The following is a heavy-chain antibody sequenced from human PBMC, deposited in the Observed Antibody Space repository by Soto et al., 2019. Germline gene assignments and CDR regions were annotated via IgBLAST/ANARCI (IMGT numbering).Heavy chain of an antibody. CDR3: AKGANIVVVVAATTHDAFDI. Sequence: PGGSLRLSCAASGFTFSSYGMHWVRQAPGKGLEWVAVISYDGSNKYYADSVKGRFTISRDNSKNTLYLQMNSLRAEDTAVYYCAKGANIVVVVAATTHDAFDIWGQGTMVTV. D-gene: IGHD2-15*01. CDR2: ISYDGSNK. J-gene: IGHJ3*02. V-gene: IGHV3-30*18. CDR1: GFTFSSYG.